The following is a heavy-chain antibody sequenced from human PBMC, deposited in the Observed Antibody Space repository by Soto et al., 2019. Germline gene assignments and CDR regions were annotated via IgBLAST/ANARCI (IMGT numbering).Heavy chain of an antibody. CDR1: GGSVNSGGYH. CDR3: ARATIPNWNYYGMDV. CDR2: IYYSGST. J-gene: IGHJ6*02. V-gene: IGHV4-31*03. Sequence: SETLSLTCTVSGGSVNSGGYHWSWIRQHPGKGLEWIGDIYYSGSTYYNPSLKSRVTISIDTSTNHFSLHLSALTAADTAVYYCARATIPNWNYYGMDVWGQGTTVTVSS. D-gene: IGHD1-1*01.